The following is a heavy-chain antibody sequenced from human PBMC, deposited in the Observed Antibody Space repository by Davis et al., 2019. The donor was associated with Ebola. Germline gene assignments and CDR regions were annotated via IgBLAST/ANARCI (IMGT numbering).Heavy chain of an antibody. Sequence: GESLKISCAASGFTFSNYGMHWVRQAPGKGLEWVAVISYDGSNKFYAVSVKGRFTISRDNSKNTLSLQMNSLRAEDTAVYYCARLSRWVLWYWGQGTLVTVSS. V-gene: IGHV3-30*03. CDR1: GFTFSNYG. J-gene: IGHJ4*02. D-gene: IGHD2-2*01. CDR2: ISYDGSNK. CDR3: ARLSRWVLWY.